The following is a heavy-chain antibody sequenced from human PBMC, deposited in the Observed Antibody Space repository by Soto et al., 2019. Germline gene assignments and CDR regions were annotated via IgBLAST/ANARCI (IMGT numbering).Heavy chain of an antibody. CDR3: XXXXXXXVSTWSFGGF. Sequence: QVQLVQSGAEVKKPGASVKGSCKASGGTFSPYTINWVRQAPGQGLEWMGRIIPFLGVTNYAQKFQARVTIPADKSTSTAXXAXXXXXXXXXXXXXXXXXXXXXVSTWSFGGFWGRGTLVTVSS. D-gene: IGHD3-10*01. CDR2: IIPFLGVT. CDR1: GGTFSPYT. V-gene: IGHV1-69*02. J-gene: IGHJ4*02.